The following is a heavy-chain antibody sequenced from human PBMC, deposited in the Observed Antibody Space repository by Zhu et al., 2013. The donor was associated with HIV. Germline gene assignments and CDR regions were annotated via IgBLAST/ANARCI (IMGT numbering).Heavy chain of an antibody. CDR1: GGSFNTYA. CDR2: IIPIFTIT. CDR3: ARDTVAGSGTYHWFDP. J-gene: IGHJ5*02. V-gene: IGHV1-69*01. D-gene: IGHD3-10*01. Sequence: VQLVQSGAEVKKPGSSVKVSCKASGGSFNTYAINWVRQAPGQGLEWMGGIIPIFTITNYAQKFQGRVTITADESTGTTYMELSSLRSEDTAVYYCARDTVAGSGTYHWFDPWGQGTLVTVSS.